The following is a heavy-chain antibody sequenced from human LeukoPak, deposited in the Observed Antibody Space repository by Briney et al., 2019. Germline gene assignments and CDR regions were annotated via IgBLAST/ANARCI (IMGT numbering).Heavy chain of an antibody. CDR3: ARGPYGDYGFDP. CDR1: GGSISIYY. V-gene: IGHV4-59*01. J-gene: IGHJ5*02. CDR2: TYNSGST. Sequence: SETLSLTCTVSGGSISIYYWSWIRQPPGKGLEWIGYTYNSGSTNYNPSLKSRVTISVDTSKNQFSLKLSSVTAADTAVYYCARGPYGDYGFDPWGQGTLVTVSS. D-gene: IGHD4-17*01.